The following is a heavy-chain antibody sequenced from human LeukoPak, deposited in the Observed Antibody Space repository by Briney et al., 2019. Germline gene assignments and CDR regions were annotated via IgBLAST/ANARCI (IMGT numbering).Heavy chain of an antibody. V-gene: IGHV3-53*01. Sequence: PGGSLRLSCAPSGFSVGDKYMAWVRQAPGKGLEWVSVIYSGTTTYYADSVKGRFSISRDNTKGSLFLQLNSLRAEDTAVYYCARDLGYCTNGVCHTRFDYWGQGTLVAVSS. CDR1: GFSVGDKY. CDR3: ARDLGYCTNGVCHTRFDY. J-gene: IGHJ4*02. CDR2: IYSGTTT. D-gene: IGHD2-8*01.